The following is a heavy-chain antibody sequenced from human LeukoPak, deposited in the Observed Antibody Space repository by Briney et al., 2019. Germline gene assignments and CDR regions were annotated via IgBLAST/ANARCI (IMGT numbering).Heavy chain of an antibody. CDR3: ARGHDYGDYGLGY. CDR2: ISSGSSYR. J-gene: IGHJ4*02. Sequence: PGGSLRLSCAASGFTFSSYSMNWVRQAPGKGLEWVSSISSGSSYRYYADSVKGQFTISRDNAKNSLYLQMNSLRAEDTAVYYCARGHDYGDYGLGYWGQGTLVTVSS. V-gene: IGHV3-21*01. D-gene: IGHD4-17*01. CDR1: GFTFSSYS.